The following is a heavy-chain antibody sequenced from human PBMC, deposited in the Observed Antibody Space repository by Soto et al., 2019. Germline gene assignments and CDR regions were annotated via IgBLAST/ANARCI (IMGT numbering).Heavy chain of an antibody. V-gene: IGHV3-30*03. CDR3: ARDREREQLGYYGVDV. Sequence: QVQVVESGGGVVQPGRSLRLSCVASGFSFSHYGMQWVRQAPGKGLEWVAVISYDGSHKYYGESVTGRFTISRDNSKNTRSLQINSLRPDDTALYFCARDREREQLGYYGVDVWGQGTTVAVSS. CDR2: ISYDGSHK. CDR1: GFSFSHYG. J-gene: IGHJ6*02. D-gene: IGHD6-13*01.